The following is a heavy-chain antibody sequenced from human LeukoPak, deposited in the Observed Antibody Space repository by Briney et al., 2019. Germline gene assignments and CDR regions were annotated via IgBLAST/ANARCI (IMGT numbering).Heavy chain of an antibody. CDR3: ARDRPRGYRYGPIDY. CDR2: IYFSGST. V-gene: IGHV4-39*07. CDR1: GDSISSSNYY. Sequence: PSETLSLTCTVSGDSISSSNYYWGWIRQPPGKGLEWIGNIYFSGSTYYTPSLKSRVTISVDTSKNQFSLKLTSVTAADTAVYYCARDRPRGYRYGPIDYWGQGTLVTVSS. D-gene: IGHD5-18*01. J-gene: IGHJ4*02.